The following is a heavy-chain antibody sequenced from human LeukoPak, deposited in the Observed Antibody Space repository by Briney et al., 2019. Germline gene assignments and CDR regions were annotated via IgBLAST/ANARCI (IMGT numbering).Heavy chain of an antibody. D-gene: IGHD3-9*01. J-gene: IGHJ4*02. Sequence: ASVKVSCKASGYTFTNYGISWVRQAPGQGLEGMGWISVYNGNTNYAQKLQGRVTMTTDTSTSTAYMELRSLRSDDTAVYYCARDLLGSHTSYSSGAWDYWGQGTLVTVSS. CDR1: GYTFTNYG. CDR2: ISVYNGNT. CDR3: ARDLLGSHTSYSSGAWDY. V-gene: IGHV1-18*01.